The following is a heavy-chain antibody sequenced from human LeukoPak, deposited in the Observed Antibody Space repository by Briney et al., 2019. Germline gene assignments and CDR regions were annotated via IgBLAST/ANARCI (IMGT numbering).Heavy chain of an antibody. V-gene: IGHV3-23*01. CDR2: ISDSGGST. CDR1: GITLSNYG. D-gene: IGHD1-26*01. CDR3: AREFGADP. Sequence: GGSLRLSCAVSGITLSNYGMSWVRQAPGKGLEWVAGISDSGGSTNYADSVKGRFTISRDNPKNTLYLQMNSLRAEDTAVYYCAREFGADPWGQGTLVTVSS. J-gene: IGHJ5*02.